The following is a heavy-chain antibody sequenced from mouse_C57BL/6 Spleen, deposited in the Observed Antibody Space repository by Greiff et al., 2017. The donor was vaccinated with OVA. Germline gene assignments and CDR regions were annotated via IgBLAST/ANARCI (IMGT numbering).Heavy chain of an antibody. CDR1: GFTFTDYY. CDR3: ARSDGYYAMDY. V-gene: IGHV7-3*01. CDR2: IRNKANGYTT. D-gene: IGHD2-3*01. J-gene: IGHJ4*01. Sequence: EVKLMESGGGLVQPGGSLSLSCAASGFTFTDYYMSWVRQPPGKALEWLGFIRNKANGYTTEYSASVKGRFTISRDTSQSILYLQMNALRAEDSATYYCARSDGYYAMDYWGQGTSVTVSS.